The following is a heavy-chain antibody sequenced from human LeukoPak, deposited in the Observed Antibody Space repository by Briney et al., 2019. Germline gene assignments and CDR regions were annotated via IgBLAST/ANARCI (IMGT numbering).Heavy chain of an antibody. CDR2: ISAYNGNT. V-gene: IGHV1-18*01. Sequence: ASVKVSCKASGYTHTSYGISWVRQAPGQGLEWMGWISAYNGNTNYAQKLQGRVTMTTDTSTSTAYMALRSLRSDDTAVYYCARAYDYVWGSYRYCSFEYWGQGTLVTVSS. J-gene: IGHJ4*02. CDR3: ARAYDYVWGSYRYCSFEY. D-gene: IGHD3-16*02. CDR1: GYTHTSYG.